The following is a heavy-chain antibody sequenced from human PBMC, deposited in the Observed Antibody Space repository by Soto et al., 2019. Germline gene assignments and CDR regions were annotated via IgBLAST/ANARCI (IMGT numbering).Heavy chain of an antibody. CDR3: ARELLDPPGSGYYDFWSGYYGGRRSKKSRGREDNWFDS. CDR1: GFTFSSYS. J-gene: IGHJ5*01. D-gene: IGHD3-3*01. CDR2: ISSSSSYI. Sequence: GGSLRLSCAASGFTFSSYSMNWVRQAPGKGLEWVSSISSSSSYIYYADSVKGRFTISRDNAKNSLYLQMNSLRAEDTAVYYCARELLDPPGSGYYDFWSGYYGGRRSKKSRGREDNWFDSWGQGTLVTVSA. V-gene: IGHV3-21*01.